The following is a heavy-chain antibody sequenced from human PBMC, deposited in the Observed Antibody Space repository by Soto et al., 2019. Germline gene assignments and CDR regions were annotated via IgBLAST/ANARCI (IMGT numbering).Heavy chain of an antibody. D-gene: IGHD6-13*01. Sequence: SETLSLTCTVSGGSVSSGSYYWSWIRQPPGKGLEWIGYIYYSGSTNYNPSLKSRVTISVDTSKNQFSLKLSSVTAADTAVYYCAREREHEGAAAGIDYWGQGTLVTVSS. J-gene: IGHJ4*02. CDR2: IYYSGST. CDR1: GGSVSSGSYY. V-gene: IGHV4-61*01. CDR3: AREREHEGAAAGIDY.